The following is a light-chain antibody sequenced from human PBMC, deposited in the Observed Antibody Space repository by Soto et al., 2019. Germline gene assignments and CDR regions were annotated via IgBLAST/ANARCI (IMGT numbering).Light chain of an antibody. Sequence: QSALIQPASASGSPGQSITISCTGTTSDVGGYNHVSWFQQHPGKVPKLMIYDVNNRPSGVSNRFSGSKSGNTASLTISGLQAEDEADYYCSSYTNTNTLVFGGGTKLTVL. J-gene: IGLJ2*01. V-gene: IGLV2-14*01. CDR3: SSYTNTNTLV. CDR2: DVN. CDR1: TSDVGGYNH.